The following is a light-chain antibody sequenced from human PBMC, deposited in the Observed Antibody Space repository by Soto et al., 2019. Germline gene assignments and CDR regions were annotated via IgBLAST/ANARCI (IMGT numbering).Light chain of an antibody. V-gene: IGLV1-44*01. J-gene: IGLJ1*01. CDR3: AAWNDSLNGNV. Sequence: QSVLTQPHSASGTPGQRVTISCSGSSSNIGTSSVHWFQQLPGTAPKLLISTTNQRPSGVPERFSGSKSGTSASLAISGLQSEYEADYYCAAWNDSLNGNVVGTGTKVPVL. CDR1: SSNIGTSS. CDR2: TTN.